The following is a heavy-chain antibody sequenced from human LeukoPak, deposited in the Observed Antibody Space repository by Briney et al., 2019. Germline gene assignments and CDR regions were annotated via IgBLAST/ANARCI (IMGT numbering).Heavy chain of an antibody. Sequence: GGPLRLSCAASGVIFSIYSLTWLRRAPGKGLEWLAYINEGTSVIYYAVSVEGRFTVSRDNANNSLYLQMNSLRGDDTAVYYCARGFGTSWFYSWGQGTLVTVSS. D-gene: IGHD2-2*01. CDR1: GVIFSIYS. J-gene: IGHJ5*01. CDR3: ARGFGTSWFYS. V-gene: IGHV3-48*04. CDR2: INEGTSVI.